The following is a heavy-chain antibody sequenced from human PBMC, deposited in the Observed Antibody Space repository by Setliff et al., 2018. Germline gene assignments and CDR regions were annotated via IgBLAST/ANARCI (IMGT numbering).Heavy chain of an antibody. CDR2: IFYNGDT. CDR3: ARDPGFRSGTWALDN. V-gene: IGHV4-39*07. D-gene: IGHD3-16*01. J-gene: IGHJ4*02. CDR1: GGPISSATYR. Sequence: KPSETLSLTCSVSGGPISSATYRWGWIRQPPGKGLEWIGNIFYNGDTNYNPSLKSRVAMSVDTSKNQFSLRVKSVTAADTALYSCARDPGFRSGTWALDNWGQGTLVTVSS.